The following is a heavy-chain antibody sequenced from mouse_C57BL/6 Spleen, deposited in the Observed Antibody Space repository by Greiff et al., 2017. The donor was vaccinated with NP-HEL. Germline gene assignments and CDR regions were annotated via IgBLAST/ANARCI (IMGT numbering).Heavy chain of an antibody. J-gene: IGHJ4*01. Sequence: QVQLQQPGAELVMPGASVKLSCKASGYTFTSYWMHWVKQRPGQGLEWIGEIDPSDSYTNYNQKFKGKSTLTVDKSSSTAYMQLSSLTSEDSAVYYCASGMITDYAMDYWGQGTSVTVSS. V-gene: IGHV1-69*01. CDR2: IDPSDSYT. CDR1: GYTFTSYW. D-gene: IGHD2-4*01. CDR3: ASGMITDYAMDY.